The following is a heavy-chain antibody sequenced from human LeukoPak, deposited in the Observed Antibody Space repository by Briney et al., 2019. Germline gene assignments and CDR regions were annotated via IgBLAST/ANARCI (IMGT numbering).Heavy chain of an antibody. CDR2: ISAYNGNT. CDR3: ARDRTTMARDYRGGMDV. Sequence: PSASVTVSCKASGYTFTSYGISWVRQAPGQGLEWMGWISAYNGNTNYAQKLQGRVTMTTDTSTSTAYMELRSLRSDDTAVYYCARDRTTMARDYRGGMDVWGQGTTVTVSS. D-gene: IGHD3-10*01. J-gene: IGHJ6*02. V-gene: IGHV1-18*01. CDR1: GYTFTSYG.